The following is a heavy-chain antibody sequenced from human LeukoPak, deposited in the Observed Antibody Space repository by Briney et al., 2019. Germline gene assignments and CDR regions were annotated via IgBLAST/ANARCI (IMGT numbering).Heavy chain of an antibody. CDR3: ARDILTGSVIAPSNDAFDI. D-gene: IGHD3-9*01. CDR1: GGSISSGSYY. J-gene: IGHJ3*02. V-gene: IGHV4-61*02. CDR2: IYTSGST. Sequence: SQTLSLTCTVSGGSISSGSYYWSRIRQPAGKGLEWIGRIYTSGSTNYNPSLKSRVTISVDTSKNQFSLKLSSVTAADTAVYYCARDILTGSVIAPSNDAFDIWGQGTMVTVSS.